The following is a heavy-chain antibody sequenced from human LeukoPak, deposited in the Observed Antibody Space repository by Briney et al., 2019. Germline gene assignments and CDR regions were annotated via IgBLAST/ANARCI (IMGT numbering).Heavy chain of an antibody. CDR1: GFTFSNYA. Sequence: PGRSLRLSCAASGFTFSNYAMHWVRQAPGKGLEWVAVISYDGIYKYYADSVKGRFTISRDNSENTLYLQMNSLRDEDTTVYYCARARDQTYKSAYFQHSGQGTLVTVSS. D-gene: IGHD1-14*01. CDR3: ARARDQTYKSAYFQH. CDR2: ISYDGIYK. J-gene: IGHJ1*01. V-gene: IGHV3-30-3*01.